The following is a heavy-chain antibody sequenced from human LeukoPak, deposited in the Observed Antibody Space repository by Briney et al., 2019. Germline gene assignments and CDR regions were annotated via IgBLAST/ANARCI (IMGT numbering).Heavy chain of an antibody. CDR1: GFTFSSYG. CDR3: AKDRYSSGWDY. Sequence: GRSLRLSCAASGFTFSSYGMHWVRQAPGKGLEWVAVISYDGSNKYYADSVKGRFTISRDNSKNTLYLQMNSLRAEDTAVYYCAKDRYSSGWDYWGQGTLVTVSS. D-gene: IGHD6-19*01. V-gene: IGHV3-30*18. CDR2: ISYDGSNK. J-gene: IGHJ4*02.